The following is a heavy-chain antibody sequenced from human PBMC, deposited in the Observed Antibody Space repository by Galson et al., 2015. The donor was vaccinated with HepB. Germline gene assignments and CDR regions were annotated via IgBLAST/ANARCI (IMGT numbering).Heavy chain of an antibody. V-gene: IGHV3-23*01. CDR1: GFTFSSYA. Sequence: SLRLSCAASGFTFSSYAMSWVRQAPGKGLEWVSAISGSGGSTYYADSVKGRFTISKDNSKNTLYLQMNSLRAEDTAVYYCAKGSGAVAGALRGMDVWGQGTTVTVSS. D-gene: IGHD6-19*01. J-gene: IGHJ6*02. CDR2: ISGSGGST. CDR3: AKGSGAVAGALRGMDV.